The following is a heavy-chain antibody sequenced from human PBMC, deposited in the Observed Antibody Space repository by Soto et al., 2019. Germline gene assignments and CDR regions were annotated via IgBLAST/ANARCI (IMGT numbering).Heavy chain of an antibody. D-gene: IGHD2-15*01. CDR2: ISDTGSST. Sequence: GSLRLSCAASGFTFSSYAMSWVRQAPGKGLEWVSAISDTGSSTYYADSVKGRFTVSRDNSKNTLYLQLNSLRVEDTAVYYCAKQDIHNWFDPWGQGTLVTVSS. V-gene: IGHV3-23*01. CDR1: GFTFSSYA. CDR3: AKQDIHNWFDP. J-gene: IGHJ5*02.